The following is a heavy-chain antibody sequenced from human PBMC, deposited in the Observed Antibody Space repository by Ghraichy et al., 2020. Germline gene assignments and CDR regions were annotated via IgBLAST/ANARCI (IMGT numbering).Heavy chain of an antibody. CDR1: GGSISSSCYF. D-gene: IGHD3-3*01. Sequence: SETLSLTCIVSGGSISSSCYFWVWIRQRPGKELEWFRTNNYSGSTYYSPSLRNRVTISVDTSQNQFSLNLSSVTAADTAVYYCAREDPVGEDQPFYPWDHGTLVTLTS. CDR3: AREDPVGEDQPFYP. J-gene: IGHJ5*02. CDR2: NNYSGST. V-gene: IGHV4-39*02.